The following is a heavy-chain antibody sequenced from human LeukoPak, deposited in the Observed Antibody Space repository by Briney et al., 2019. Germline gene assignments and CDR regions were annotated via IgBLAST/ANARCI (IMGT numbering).Heavy chain of an antibody. Sequence: SETLSLTCAVYGGSFSGYYWSWIRQPPGKGLEWIGEINHSGSTNYNPSLKSRVTTSVDTSKNQFSLKLSSVTAADTAVYYCAKGGGNRLYGRRSGFFQHWGQGTLVTVSS. V-gene: IGHV4-34*01. CDR2: INHSGST. J-gene: IGHJ1*01. CDR1: GGSFSGYY. D-gene: IGHD1-14*01. CDR3: AKGGGNRLYGRRSGFFQH.